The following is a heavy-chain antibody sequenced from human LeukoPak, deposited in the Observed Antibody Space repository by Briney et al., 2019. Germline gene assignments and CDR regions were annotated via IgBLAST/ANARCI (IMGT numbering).Heavy chain of an antibody. J-gene: IGHJ3*02. CDR3: AKDLWYSSSQGGSDI. Sequence: GGSLRLSCAASGFTFSSYGMHWVRQAPGKGLEWVAFIRFDGSDKYYADSVKGRFTISRDNSKSTLYLQMNSLRVEDTAVYYCAKDLWYSSSQGGSDIWGQGTMVTVSS. CDR1: GFTFSSYG. V-gene: IGHV3-30*02. CDR2: IRFDGSDK. D-gene: IGHD6-6*01.